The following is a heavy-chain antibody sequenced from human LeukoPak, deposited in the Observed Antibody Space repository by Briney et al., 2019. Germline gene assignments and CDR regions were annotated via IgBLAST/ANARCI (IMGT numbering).Heavy chain of an antibody. V-gene: IGHV1-69*04. CDR2: IIPILGIA. CDR1: GGTFSSYA. D-gene: IGHD3-22*01. CDR3: AREMYYYDSSGYYRFDY. Sequence: ASLKVSCKASGGTFSSYAISWVRQAPGQGLEWMGRIIPILGIANYAQKFQGRVTITAEKSTSTAYMELSSLRSEDTAVYYCAREMYYYDSSGYYRFDYCGQGTLVTVSS. J-gene: IGHJ4*02.